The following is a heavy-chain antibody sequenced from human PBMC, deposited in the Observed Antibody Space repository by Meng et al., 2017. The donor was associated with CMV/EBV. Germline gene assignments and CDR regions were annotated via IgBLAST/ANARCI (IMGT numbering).Heavy chain of an antibody. CDR1: GGSISSDY. CDR2: IYYSGST. V-gene: IGHV4-59*01. CDR3: ARDHGNSWFDP. Sequence: SETLSLTCTVSGGSISSDYWSWIRQPPGKGLEWIGYIYYSGSTNYNPSLKSRVAISVDTSKNQFSLKLSSVTAADTAVYYCARDHGNSWFDPWGQGTLVTVSS. D-gene: IGHD1-26*01. J-gene: IGHJ5*02.